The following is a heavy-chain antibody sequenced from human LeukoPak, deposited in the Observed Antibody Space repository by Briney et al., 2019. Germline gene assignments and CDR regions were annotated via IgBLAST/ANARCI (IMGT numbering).Heavy chain of an antibody. J-gene: IGHJ5*02. V-gene: IGHV4-39*07. CDR1: GGSISSTSYY. Sequence: PSETLSLTCVVSGGSISSTSYYWGWIRQPPGKGLEWIGSIYYSGSTYYSPSLKSRVTISVDTSKNQFSLKLSSVTAADTAVYYCARLLRVGYCSTTTCDWFDPWGQGTLVTVSS. CDR2: IYYSGST. D-gene: IGHD2-2*03. CDR3: ARLLRVGYCSTTTCDWFDP.